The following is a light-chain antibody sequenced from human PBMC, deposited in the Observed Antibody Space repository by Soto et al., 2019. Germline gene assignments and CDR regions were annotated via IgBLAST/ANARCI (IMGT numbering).Light chain of an antibody. Sequence: EIVLTQSPGTLSLSPGERATLSCRASQSVSSSYLAWYQQKPGQAPRLLIYGASSRATDIPDRFSGSGSGTDFTLTISRREPEDFAVYYCQEYGSSPTFGGGTKVEIK. CDR2: GAS. CDR1: QSVSSSY. J-gene: IGKJ4*01. V-gene: IGKV3-20*01. CDR3: QEYGSSPT.